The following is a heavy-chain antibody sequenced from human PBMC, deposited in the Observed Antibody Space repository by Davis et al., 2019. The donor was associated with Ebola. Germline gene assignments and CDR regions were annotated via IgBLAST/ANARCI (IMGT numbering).Heavy chain of an antibody. CDR3: LYGMDV. CDR1: GFTFSTYW. J-gene: IGHJ6*02. Sequence: GESLKISCAASGFTFSTYWMSWVRQAPGKGLEWVANIKEDGSEKYYVDSVKGRFTISRDNAKNSLYLQMNSLRAEDTAVYYCLYGMDVWGQGTTDTVSS. V-gene: IGHV3-7*01. CDR2: IKEDGSEK.